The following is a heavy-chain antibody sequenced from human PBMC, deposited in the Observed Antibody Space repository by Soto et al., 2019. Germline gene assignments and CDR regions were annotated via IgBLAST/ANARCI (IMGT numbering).Heavy chain of an antibody. Sequence: QLQLQESGPGLVKPSETLSLTCTVSGGSISSSSYYWGWIRQPPGKGLEWIGSIYYSGSTYYNPSLKSRFTISVDPYKNQFSLTLSSVTAADTAVYYCARAVRYYFDYWGQGTLVTVSS. V-gene: IGHV4-39*01. CDR1: GGSISSSSYY. D-gene: IGHD6-19*01. CDR2: IYYSGST. J-gene: IGHJ4*02. CDR3: ARAVRYYFDY.